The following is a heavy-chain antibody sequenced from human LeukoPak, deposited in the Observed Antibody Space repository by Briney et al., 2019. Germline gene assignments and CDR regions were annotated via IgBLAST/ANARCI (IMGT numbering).Heavy chain of an antibody. CDR1: GFTFTNYW. V-gene: IGHV3-7*01. Sequence: SGGSLRLSCAASGFTFTNYWMSWVRQAPGKGLELVANIKLDRSEKYYVDSVKGRFTISRDSAKNSLNLQMNSLRAEDTAVYYCARLREIPVFGVVTKSTSYFDCWGQGTLVTVSS. CDR2: IKLDRSEK. J-gene: IGHJ4*02. CDR3: ARLREIPVFGVVTKSTSYFDC. D-gene: IGHD3-3*01.